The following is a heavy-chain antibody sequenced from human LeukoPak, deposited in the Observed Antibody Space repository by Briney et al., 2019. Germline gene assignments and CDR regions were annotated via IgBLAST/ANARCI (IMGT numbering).Heavy chain of an antibody. CDR2: ISAYNGNT. Sequence: GASVKVSCKASGYTFTSYGISWVRQAPGQGLEWMGWISAYNGNTNYAQKLQGRVTMTTDTSTSTAYMELRSLRSDDTAVYYCASVRYCNSTSCYYFDYWGQGTLVTVSS. V-gene: IGHV1-18*01. CDR3: ASVRYCNSTSCYYFDY. J-gene: IGHJ4*02. D-gene: IGHD2-2*01. CDR1: GYTFTSYG.